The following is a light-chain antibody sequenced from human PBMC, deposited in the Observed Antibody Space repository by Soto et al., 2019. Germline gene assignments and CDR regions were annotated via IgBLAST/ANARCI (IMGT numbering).Light chain of an antibody. J-gene: IGKJ2*01. Sequence: IVMTQSPATLSVSPGQRVTLSCRASQSVGTSIAWYQQKPGQAPRLLIYGASTRATGVPPRLSCSGSATAFTLNISSLQSEDFEDYYWQQYYNWPPFTCGQGPKLEIK. CDR2: GAS. CDR1: QSVGTS. V-gene: IGKV3-15*01. CDR3: QQYYNWPPFT.